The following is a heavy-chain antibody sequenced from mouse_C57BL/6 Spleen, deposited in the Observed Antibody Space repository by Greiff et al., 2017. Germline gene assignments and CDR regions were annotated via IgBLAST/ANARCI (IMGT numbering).Heavy chain of an antibody. CDR2: IDPSDSYT. Sequence: QVHVKQPGAELVKPGASVKLSCKASGYTFTSYWMQWVKQRPGQGLEWIGEIDPSDSYTNYNQKFKGKATLTVDTSSSTAYMQLSSLTSEDSAVYYCARGKWFAYWGQGTLVTVSA. CDR3: ARGKWFAY. CDR1: GYTFTSYW. J-gene: IGHJ3*01. V-gene: IGHV1-50*01.